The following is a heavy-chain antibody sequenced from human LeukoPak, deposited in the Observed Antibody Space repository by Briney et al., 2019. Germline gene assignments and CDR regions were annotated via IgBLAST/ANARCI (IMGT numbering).Heavy chain of an antibody. J-gene: IGHJ4*02. V-gene: IGHV3-23*01. CDR3: AKDSYPYYYDSSGYYPFDY. CDR1: GFTFSGYA. D-gene: IGHD3-22*01. Sequence: GGSLRLSCAASGFTFSGYAMSWVRQAPGKGLEWVSAISGSGGSTYYADSVKGRFTISRDNSKNTLYLQMNSLRAEDTAVYYCAKDSYPYYYDSSGYYPFDYWGQGTLVTVSS. CDR2: ISGSGGST.